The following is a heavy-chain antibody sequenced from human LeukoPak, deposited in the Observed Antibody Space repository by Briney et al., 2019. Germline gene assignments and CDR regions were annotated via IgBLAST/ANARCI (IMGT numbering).Heavy chain of an antibody. V-gene: IGHV3-49*03. J-gene: IGHJ4*02. D-gene: IGHD3-9*01. CDR1: GFTFCDHS. CDR2: IRSKAYGGTA. CDR3: TREIRYFDWFQADY. Sequence: GGSLRLSCTASGFTFCDHSVSWFRQAPGKGLEWVGFIRSKAYGGTAEYAASVKGRFTISRDDSKSVAYLQMDSLKTEDTAVYYCTREIRYFDWFQADYWGQGTLVTVSS.